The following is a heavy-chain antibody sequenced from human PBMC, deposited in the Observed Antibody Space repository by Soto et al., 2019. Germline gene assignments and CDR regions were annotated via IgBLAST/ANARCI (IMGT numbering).Heavy chain of an antibody. CDR1: GFTFSSYS. Sequence: EVQLVESGGGLVKPGGSLRLSCAASGFTFSSYSMNWVRQAPGKGLEWVSSISSSSSYIYYADSVKGRFTISRDNAKNSLYLQMNSPRAEDTAVYYCARDLIAAAGMGYYYYGMDVWGQGTTVTVSS. D-gene: IGHD6-13*01. J-gene: IGHJ6*02. V-gene: IGHV3-21*01. CDR2: ISSSSSYI. CDR3: ARDLIAAAGMGYYYYGMDV.